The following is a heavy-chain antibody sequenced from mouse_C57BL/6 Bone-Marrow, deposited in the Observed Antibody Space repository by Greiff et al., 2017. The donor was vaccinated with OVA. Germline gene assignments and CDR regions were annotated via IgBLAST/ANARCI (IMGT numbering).Heavy chain of an antibody. CDR1: GFTFSSYA. D-gene: IGHD1-1*02. J-gene: IGHJ3*01. Sequence: EVHLVESGEGLVKPGGSLTLSCAASGFTFSSYAMSWVRQTPEKSLEWVAYISSGGDYIYYAATVKGRFTISKDTDRNTLYLQMSSLKAEDTARYYCTRARWFKALAYWGQGTLVTVSA. CDR3: TRARWFKALAY. V-gene: IGHV5-9-1*02. CDR2: ISSGGDYI.